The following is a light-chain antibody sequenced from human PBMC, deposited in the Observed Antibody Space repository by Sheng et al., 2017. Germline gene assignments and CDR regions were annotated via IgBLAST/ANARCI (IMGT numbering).Light chain of an antibody. J-gene: IGKJ2*01. CDR1: QTVRSNY. V-gene: IGKV3-20*01. Sequence: EIVLTQSPGTLSLSPGERATLSCRASQTVRSNYLAWYQQKPGQAPRLLIHGASSRATGLSDRFSGGGSGTDFTLTISRLEPEDFAVYYCQQYGNSPYTFGQGTKVEI. CDR2: GAS. CDR3: QQYGNSPYT.